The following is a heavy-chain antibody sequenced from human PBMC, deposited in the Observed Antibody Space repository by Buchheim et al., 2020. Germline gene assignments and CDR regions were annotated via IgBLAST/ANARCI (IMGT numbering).Heavy chain of an antibody. J-gene: IGHJ6*02. Sequence: QVHLVQSGAEVKEPGASVKVSCKASGYTFSSYYVHWVRQARGQGLEWMGVIDPSDDSTAYAQKFHGRGKMTRDTSTITVYMDLSSLRSEDTALYYCARDRHRLGVGGIGGNYYDMDVWGQGTT. CDR2: IDPSDDST. D-gene: IGHD2-15*01. CDR3: ARDRHRLGVGGIGGNYYDMDV. V-gene: IGHV1-46*01. CDR1: GYTFSSYY.